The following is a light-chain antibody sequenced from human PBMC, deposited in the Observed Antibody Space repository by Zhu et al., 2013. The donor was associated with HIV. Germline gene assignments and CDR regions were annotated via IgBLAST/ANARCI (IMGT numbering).Light chain of an antibody. CDR3: QQYGDSPIT. CDR1: QGIDRY. J-gene: IGKJ5*01. V-gene: IGKV1-9*01. CDR2: AAS. Sequence: DIQLTQSPSFLSASVGDSVTITCRASQGIDRYLAWFQQKPGKAPKSLIYAASTLQSGVPSKFSGSGSRTDFTLTISRLQPDDFAVYYCQQYGDSPITFGQGTRLQIK.